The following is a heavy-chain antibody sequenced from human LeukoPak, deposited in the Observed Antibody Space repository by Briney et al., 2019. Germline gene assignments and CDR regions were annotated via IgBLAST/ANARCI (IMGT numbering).Heavy chain of an antibody. CDR2: IYYSGST. Sequence: SETLSLTCTVSGGSINLYYWSWIRQPPGKGLEWIGYIYYSGSTNYNPSLKSRVTISVDTSKNQFSLKLSSVTAADTAVYYCARHRYNYGNIFDYWGQGTLVTASS. CDR3: ARHRYNYGNIFDY. D-gene: IGHD5-18*01. V-gene: IGHV4-59*08. CDR1: GGSINLYY. J-gene: IGHJ4*02.